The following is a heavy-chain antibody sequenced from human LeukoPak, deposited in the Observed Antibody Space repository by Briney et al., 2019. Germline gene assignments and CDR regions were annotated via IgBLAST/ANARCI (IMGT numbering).Heavy chain of an antibody. Sequence: GGSLRLSCAASGFIFNKHAMSWVRQAPGKGLGWVSGLSGSGGSTDYADSVKGRFTVSRDNSKNTLFLQMNSLRAEDTAIYYCAKERDYGPADYWGQGTLVTVSS. J-gene: IGHJ4*02. CDR3: AKERDYGPADY. V-gene: IGHV3-23*01. CDR1: GFIFNKHA. D-gene: IGHD4/OR15-4a*01. CDR2: LSGSGGST.